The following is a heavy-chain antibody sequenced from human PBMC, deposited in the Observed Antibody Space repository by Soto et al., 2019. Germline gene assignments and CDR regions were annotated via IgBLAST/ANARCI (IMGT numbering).Heavy chain of an antibody. J-gene: IGHJ6*02. Sequence: VASVKVSCKASGYTFSNYEINWVRQATGQGLEWMGWMNPNGGNTGYAQTFQGRVTLTRNTSTDTAYMELSSLRSEDTAVYYCARGIRATGTTPDYYYYGMDIWGQGPTVTVSS. D-gene: IGHD1-7*01. CDR3: ARGIRATGTTPDYYYYGMDI. V-gene: IGHV1-8*01. CDR2: MNPNGGNT. CDR1: GYTFSNYE.